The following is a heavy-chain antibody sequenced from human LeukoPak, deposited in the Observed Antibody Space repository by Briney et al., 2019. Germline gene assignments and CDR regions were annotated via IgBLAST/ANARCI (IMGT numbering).Heavy chain of an antibody. V-gene: IGHV3-7*04. D-gene: IGHD4-11*01. CDR2: IKTDGSEK. CDR1: GFTFSNYW. J-gene: IGHJ4*02. CDR3: AKEDYSSSFDY. Sequence: GGSLRLSCEGSGFTFSNYWMSWVRQAPGKGLEWVANIKTDGSEKYYVDSVKGRFTISRDNAKNSLYLQMNSLRAEDTAVYYCAKEDYSSSFDYWGQGTLVTVSS.